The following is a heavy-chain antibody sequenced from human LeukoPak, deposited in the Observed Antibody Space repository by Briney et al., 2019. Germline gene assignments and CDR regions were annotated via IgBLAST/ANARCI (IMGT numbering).Heavy chain of an antibody. J-gene: IGHJ3*02. CDR3: ARDPPPLGANDAFDI. V-gene: IGHV4-31*03. CDR1: GGSISSGGYY. Sequence: SETLSLTCTVSGGSISSGGYYWSWIRQHPGKGLEWIGYIYYSGSTYYNPSLKSRVTISVDTSKNQFSLKLSSVTAADTAVYYCARDPPPLGANDAFDIWGQGTMVTVSS. CDR2: IYYSGST.